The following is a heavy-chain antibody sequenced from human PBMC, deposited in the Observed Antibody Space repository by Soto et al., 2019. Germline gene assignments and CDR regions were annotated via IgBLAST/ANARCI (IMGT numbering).Heavy chain of an antibody. Sequence: SETLSLTCTVSGGSINNESYYWGWIRQPPGKGLEWIGSIYYSGSTYYNPSLKSRVTISVDTSKNQFSLKLSSLTAADTAVYYCARHQDYYANSGYFDYWGQWTMVTVSS. J-gene: IGHJ4*02. CDR2: IYYSGST. V-gene: IGHV4-39*01. D-gene: IGHD3-22*01. CDR3: ARHQDYYANSGYFDY. CDR1: GGSINNESYY.